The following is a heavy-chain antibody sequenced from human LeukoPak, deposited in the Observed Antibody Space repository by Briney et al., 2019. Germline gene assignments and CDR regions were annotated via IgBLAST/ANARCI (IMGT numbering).Heavy chain of an antibody. V-gene: IGHV4-39*07. D-gene: IGHD3-22*01. CDR2: IYYSGST. CDR1: GVSISSSSYY. Sequence: PSETLSLTCAVSGVSISSSSYYWGWIRQPPGKGLEWIGSIYYSGSTYYNPSLKSRVTISVDTSKNQFSLKLSSVTAADTAVYYCARVGIVLVIGSNWVDPWGQGTLVTVSS. CDR3: ARVGIVLVIGSNWVDP. J-gene: IGHJ5*02.